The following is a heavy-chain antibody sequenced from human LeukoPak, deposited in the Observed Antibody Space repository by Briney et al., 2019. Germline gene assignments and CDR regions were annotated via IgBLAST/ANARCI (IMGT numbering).Heavy chain of an antibody. D-gene: IGHD3-16*01. V-gene: IGHV3-48*03. CDR1: GFTFSSYE. CDR3: ARRDYDFDY. Sequence: PRGSLRLSCAASGFTFSSYEMNWVRQAPGKGLEWVSYISSSGSTIYYADSVKGRFTISRDNAKNSLYLQMNSLRAEDTAVYYCARRDYDFDYWGQGTLVTVSS. CDR2: ISSSGSTI. J-gene: IGHJ4*02.